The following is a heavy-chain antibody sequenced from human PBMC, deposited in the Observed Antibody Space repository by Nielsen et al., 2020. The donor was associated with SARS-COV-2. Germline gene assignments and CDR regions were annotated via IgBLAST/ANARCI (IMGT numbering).Heavy chain of an antibody. CDR2: INHSGST. D-gene: IGHD1-20*01. Sequence: WLRQPPGKGLEWIGEINHSGSTNYNPSLKSRVTISVDTSKNQFSLKLSSVTAADTAVYYCASRITGAPRGAYYYYYGMDVWGQGTTVTVSS. J-gene: IGHJ6*02. V-gene: IGHV4-34*01. CDR3: ASRITGAPRGAYYYYYGMDV.